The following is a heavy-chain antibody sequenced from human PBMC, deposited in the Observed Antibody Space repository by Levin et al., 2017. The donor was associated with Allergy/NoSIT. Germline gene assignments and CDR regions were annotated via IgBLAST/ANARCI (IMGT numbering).Heavy chain of an antibody. CDR3: AKGKTADC. V-gene: IGHV3-23*01. CDR1: GFIFSNYA. Sequence: PGESLKISCATSGFIFSNYAMSWVRQAPGKGLEWVSSISDSGGTTYYADSVKGRLTISRDNSKNTLYLQLNGLRAEDTAIYYCAKGKTADCWGQGTLVTVSS. CDR2: ISDSGGTT. J-gene: IGHJ4*02. D-gene: IGHD2-21*01.